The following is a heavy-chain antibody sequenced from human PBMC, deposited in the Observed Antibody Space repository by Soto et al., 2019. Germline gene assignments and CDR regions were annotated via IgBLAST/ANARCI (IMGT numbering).Heavy chain of an antibody. CDR2: IVPMLRTP. V-gene: IGHV1-69*11. CDR3: ARGLGGSYFPFDY. CDR1: GGSFSDYA. D-gene: IGHD1-26*01. J-gene: IGHJ4*02. Sequence: QVQLVQSGAEVKKPGSSVKVSCKASGGSFSDYAINWVRQAPGPGLEWMGGIVPMLRTPNYARKFQGRVTITADESTSTVSTELTSLTSDDTAVYYCARGLGGSYFPFDYWGQGTLVTVSS.